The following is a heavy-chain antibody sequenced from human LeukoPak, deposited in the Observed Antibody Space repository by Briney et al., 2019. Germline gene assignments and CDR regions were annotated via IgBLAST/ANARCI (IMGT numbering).Heavy chain of an antibody. CDR2: ISSSSSYI. J-gene: IGHJ3*02. Sequence: SGGSLRLSCAASGFAFSSYGMHWVRQAPGKGLEWVSSISSSSSYIYYADSVKGRFTISRDNAKNSLYLQMNSLRAEDTAVYYCARTYCGGDCPPGDDAFDIWGQGTMVTVSS. D-gene: IGHD2-21*02. CDR1: GFAFSSYG. CDR3: ARTYCGGDCPPGDDAFDI. V-gene: IGHV3-21*01.